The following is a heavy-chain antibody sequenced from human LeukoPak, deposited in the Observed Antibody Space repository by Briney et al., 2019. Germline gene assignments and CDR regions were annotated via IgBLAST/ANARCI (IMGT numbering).Heavy chain of an antibody. Sequence: PGGSLRHSCAASGFTFDDYAMHWVRQAPGKGLEWVSGISWNSGSIGYADSVKGRFTISRDNAKNSLYLQMNSLRAEDTALYYCAKDLQRILIAVAGSLDYWGQGTLVTVSS. J-gene: IGHJ4*02. CDR1: GFTFDDYA. D-gene: IGHD6-19*01. CDR3: AKDLQRILIAVAGSLDY. CDR2: ISWNSGSI. V-gene: IGHV3-9*01.